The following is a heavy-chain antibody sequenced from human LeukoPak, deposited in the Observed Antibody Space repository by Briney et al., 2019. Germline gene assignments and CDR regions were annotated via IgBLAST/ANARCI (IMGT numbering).Heavy chain of an antibody. CDR1: GFTFRTYS. J-gene: IGHJ4*02. V-gene: IGHV3-23*01. CDR2: ISPSGDRT. Sequence: GGSLRLSCAVSGFTFRTYSMNWVRQAPGKGLEWVSFISPSGDRTSNADSVEGRFTISRDNTRNTLYLQMNSLRDEDTGVYYCAIMHGYYDGSGFWVQWGQGTLVTVSS. CDR3: AIMHGYYDGSGFWVQ. D-gene: IGHD3-22*01.